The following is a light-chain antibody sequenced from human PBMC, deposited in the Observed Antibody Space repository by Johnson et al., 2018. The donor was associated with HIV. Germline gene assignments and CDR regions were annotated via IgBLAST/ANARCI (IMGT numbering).Light chain of an antibody. J-gene: IGLJ1*01. CDR1: SSNIGNNY. V-gene: IGLV1-51*02. CDR2: ENN. Sequence: QSVLTQPPSVSAAPGQKVTISCSGSSSNIGNNYVSWYQQLPGTAPKLLIYENNKRPSGIPDRFSGSKSGTSATLGITGLQTGDEADYYCGTWDSSLSALYVCGTGTKVTFL. CDR3: GTWDSSLSALYV.